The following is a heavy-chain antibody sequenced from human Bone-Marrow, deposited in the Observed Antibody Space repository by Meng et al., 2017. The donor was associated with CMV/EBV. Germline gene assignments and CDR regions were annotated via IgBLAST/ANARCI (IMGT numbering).Heavy chain of an antibody. CDR2: ISSSSSYI. J-gene: IGHJ6*02. D-gene: IGHD6-6*01. CDR3: ARDLGSSSSRPIYHYGMDV. Sequence: GESLKISCAASGFTFSSYSMNWVRQAPGKGLEWVSSISSSSSYIYYADSVKGRFTISRDNAKNSLYLQMNSLRAEDTAVYYCARDLGSSSSRPIYHYGMDVWGQGTTVAVSS. V-gene: IGHV3-21*01. CDR1: GFTFSSYS.